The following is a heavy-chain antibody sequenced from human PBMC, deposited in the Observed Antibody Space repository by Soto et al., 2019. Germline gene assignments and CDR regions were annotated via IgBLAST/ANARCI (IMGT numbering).Heavy chain of an antibody. J-gene: IGHJ5*02. CDR1: GASISGFY. Sequence: ETLSLTCTVSGASISGFYWSWIRKSAGKGLEWIGRIYATGTTDYNPSLKSRVMMSVDTSKKQFSLKLRSVTAADTAVYYCVRDGTKALRDWFDPWGQGISVTVS. V-gene: IGHV4-4*07. CDR2: IYATGTT. D-gene: IGHD1-1*01. CDR3: VRDGTKALRDWFDP.